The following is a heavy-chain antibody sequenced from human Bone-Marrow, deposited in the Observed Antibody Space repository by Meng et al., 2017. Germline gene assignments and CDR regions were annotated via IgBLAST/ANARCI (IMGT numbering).Heavy chain of an antibody. Sequence: ASVTVSCKASGYTFTDYFMHWLRQAPGPRLEWMGYIDPNSGGTTFAQKFQGRVTMTRDTSISTVYMALYSMTSDDTAVYYCARGPSSGSFDIWGQGTMVTVSS. CDR3: ARGPSSGSFDI. CDR2: IDPNSGGT. CDR1: GYTFTDYF. J-gene: IGHJ3*02. V-gene: IGHV1-2*02.